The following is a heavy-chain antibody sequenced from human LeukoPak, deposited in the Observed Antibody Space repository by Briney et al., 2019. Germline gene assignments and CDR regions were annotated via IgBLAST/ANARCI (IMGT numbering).Heavy chain of an antibody. V-gene: IGHV3-74*01. CDR2: INTDGSHT. CDR1: GFTFNNYW. J-gene: IGHJ4*02. Sequence: GGSLRLSCAASGFTFNNYWMHWVRQAPGKGLVWVSRINTDGSHTNYADSVKGRFTFSRDNAKNTLCLQMNSLRAEDTAVYYCARIKVGATGIDYWGQGTLVTVSS. D-gene: IGHD1-26*01. CDR3: ARIKVGATGIDY.